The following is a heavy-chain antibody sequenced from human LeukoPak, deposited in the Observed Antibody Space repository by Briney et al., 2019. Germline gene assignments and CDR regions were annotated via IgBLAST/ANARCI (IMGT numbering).Heavy chain of an antibody. D-gene: IGHD2-2*01. V-gene: IGHV3-30*02. CDR1: GFTFSSYG. CDR2: IRYDGSNK. Sequence: GGSLRLSCAASGFTFSSYGMHWVRQASGKGLEWVAFIRYDGSNKYYADSVKGRFTISRDNSKNTLYLQMNSLRAEDTAVYYCAKVGCSSTSCPNTFDYWGQGTLVTVSS. J-gene: IGHJ4*02. CDR3: AKVGCSSTSCPNTFDY.